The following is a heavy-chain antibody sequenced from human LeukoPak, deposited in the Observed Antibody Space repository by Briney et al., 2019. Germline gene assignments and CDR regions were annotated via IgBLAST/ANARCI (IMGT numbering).Heavy chain of an antibody. D-gene: IGHD3-22*01. CDR3: AKGYSCDSSGYSDY. Sequence: GGSLRLSCAASGFTFSSYGMHWVRQAPGKGLEWVAVISYDGSNKYYADSVKGRFTISRDNSKNTLYLQMNSLRAEDTAVYYCAKGYSCDSSGYSDYWGQGTLVTVSS. V-gene: IGHV3-30*18. CDR1: GFTFSSYG. J-gene: IGHJ4*02. CDR2: ISYDGSNK.